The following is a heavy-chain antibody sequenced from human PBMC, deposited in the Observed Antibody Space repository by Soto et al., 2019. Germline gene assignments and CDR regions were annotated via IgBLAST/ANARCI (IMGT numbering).Heavy chain of an antibody. Sequence: QVQLVQSGAEVKKPGSSVKVSCKASGGTFSSYAISWVRQAPGQGLEWMGGIIPIFGTANYAQKFQGRVTITADESTSTAYRHLSSLGSEDTAVYYCARPKDRGVSQSSGWYAYFDYWGQGTLVTVSS. D-gene: IGHD6-19*01. CDR1: GGTFSSYA. J-gene: IGHJ4*02. V-gene: IGHV1-69*01. CDR2: IIPIFGTA. CDR3: ARPKDRGVSQSSGWYAYFDY.